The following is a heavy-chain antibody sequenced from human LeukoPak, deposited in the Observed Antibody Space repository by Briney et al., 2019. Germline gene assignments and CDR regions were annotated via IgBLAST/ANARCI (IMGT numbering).Heavy chain of an antibody. Sequence: SETLSLTCTVAGGSISSDAHHWDWIRQAPGKGLEWIGSLLYNGNTWYNPSLESRVTISVDTSENQFSLRLTSVNAADTALYFCTRRGSGNGGTYAGMDVWGPGTSVTVSS. D-gene: IGHD1-26*01. CDR3: TRRGSGNGGTYAGMDV. CDR1: GGSISSDAHH. V-gene: IGHV4-39*01. CDR2: LLYNGNT. J-gene: IGHJ6*02.